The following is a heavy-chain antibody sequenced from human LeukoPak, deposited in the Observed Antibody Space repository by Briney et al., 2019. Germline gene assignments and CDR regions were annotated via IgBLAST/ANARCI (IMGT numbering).Heavy chain of an antibody. CDR2: IYYSGST. CDR1: GGSISSYY. D-gene: IGHD5-18*01. CDR3: ARATRGYSYGPLDY. Sequence: PSETLSLTCTVSGGSISSYYWSWIRQPPGKGLEWIGYIYYSGSTNCNPSLKSRVTISVDTSKNQFSLKLSSVTAADTAVYYCARATRGYSYGPLDYWGQGTLVTVSS. J-gene: IGHJ4*02. V-gene: IGHV4-59*01.